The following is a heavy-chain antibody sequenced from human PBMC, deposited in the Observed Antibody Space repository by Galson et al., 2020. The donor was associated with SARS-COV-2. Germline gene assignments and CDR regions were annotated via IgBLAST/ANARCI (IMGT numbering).Heavy chain of an antibody. V-gene: IGHV3-30-3*01. Sequence: TGGSLRLSCAASGFTFSSYAMHWVRQAPGKGLEWVAVISYDGSNKYYADSVKGRFTISRDNSKNTLYLQMNSLRAEDTAVYYCARDIGFVAAARGNEKEVWGQGTTVTVSS. CDR1: GFTFSSYA. D-gene: IGHD6-13*01. CDR3: ARDIGFVAAARGNEKEV. CDR2: ISYDGSNK. J-gene: IGHJ6*02.